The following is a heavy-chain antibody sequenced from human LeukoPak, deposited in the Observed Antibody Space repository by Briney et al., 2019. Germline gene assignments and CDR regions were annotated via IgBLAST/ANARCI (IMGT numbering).Heavy chain of an antibody. Sequence: SETLSLTCAVYGGSFSGYYWSWIRQPPGKGLEWIGEINHSGSTNYNPPLKSRVTISVDTSKNQFSLKLSSVTAADTAVYYCALDSSGYTQTFDYWGQGTLVTVSS. CDR2: INHSGST. J-gene: IGHJ4*02. D-gene: IGHD3-22*01. CDR3: ALDSSGYTQTFDY. CDR1: GGSFSGYY. V-gene: IGHV4-34*01.